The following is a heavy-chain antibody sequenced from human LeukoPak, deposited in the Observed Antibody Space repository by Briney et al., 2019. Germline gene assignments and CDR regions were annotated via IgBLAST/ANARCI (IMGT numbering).Heavy chain of an antibody. CDR1: GYTLTELS. J-gene: IGHJ3*02. D-gene: IGHD2-21*01. CDR3: ARGIESASPPLGTFET. Sequence: ASVKVSCKVSGYTLTELSMHWVRQAPGKGLEWMGGFDPEDGETIYAQKFQGRVTMTEDTSTDTAYMELRSLRSDDTAVYYCARGIESASPPLGTFETWGQGTMVTVSS. CDR2: FDPEDGET. V-gene: IGHV1-24*01.